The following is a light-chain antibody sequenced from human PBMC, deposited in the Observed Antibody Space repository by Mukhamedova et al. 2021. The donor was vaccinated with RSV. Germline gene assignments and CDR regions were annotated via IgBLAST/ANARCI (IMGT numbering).Light chain of an antibody. CDR3: QQTYSPPLT. Sequence: WYQRRVHGRAPKLLIYAASSLHSGVPSRFSGSASGTDFSLTIDSVHPEDFATYYCQQTYSPPLTFGGGTKVEIK. J-gene: IGKJ4*01. CDR2: AAS. V-gene: IGKV1-39*01.